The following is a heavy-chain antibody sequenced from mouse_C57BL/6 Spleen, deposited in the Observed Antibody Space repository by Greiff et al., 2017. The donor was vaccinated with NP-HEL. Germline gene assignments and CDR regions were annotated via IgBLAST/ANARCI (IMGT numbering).Heavy chain of an antibody. Sequence: QVQLKESGPELVKPGASVKLSCKASGYTFTSYDINWVKQRPGQGLEWIGWIYPRDGSTKYNEKFKGKATLTVDTSSSTAYMELNSLTSEGSAVDCCARPTVVAPDDWGQGTTLTVSS. D-gene: IGHD1-1*01. CDR2: IYPRDGST. V-gene: IGHV1-85*01. J-gene: IGHJ2*01. CDR3: ARPTVVAPDD. CDR1: GYTFTSYD.